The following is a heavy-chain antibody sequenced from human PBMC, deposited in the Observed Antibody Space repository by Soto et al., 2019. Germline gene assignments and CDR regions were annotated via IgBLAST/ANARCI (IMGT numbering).Heavy chain of an antibody. CDR2: ISDDGSNK. J-gene: IGHJ6*02. D-gene: IGHD3-3*01. V-gene: IGHV3-30*18. CDR3: TKRRNVLRFLEWSSGMEV. CDR1: GFTFSNYG. Sequence: GGSLRLSCAASGFTFSNYGMHWVRQAPGKXLEWVAFISDDGSNKYYADSMKGRFTMSRDNSKSTLYLQMSSLRVEDTAVYYCTKRRNVLRFLEWSSGMEVWGQGTTVTVSS.